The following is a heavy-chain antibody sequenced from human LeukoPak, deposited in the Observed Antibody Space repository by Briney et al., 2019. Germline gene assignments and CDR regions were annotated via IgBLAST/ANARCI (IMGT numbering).Heavy chain of an antibody. CDR3: AKYYHEGSGASPLDY. D-gene: IGHD3-22*01. Sequence: GGSLRLSCVASGFSFSSYGMHWVRQAPDKGLEWAAFIRYDGTNKYYTDSVRGRFTISRDNSKNTLSLQMNSLRVEDTALYYCAKYYHEGSGASPLDYWGQGTLVTVSS. CDR2: IRYDGTNK. J-gene: IGHJ4*02. CDR1: GFSFSSYG. V-gene: IGHV3-30*02.